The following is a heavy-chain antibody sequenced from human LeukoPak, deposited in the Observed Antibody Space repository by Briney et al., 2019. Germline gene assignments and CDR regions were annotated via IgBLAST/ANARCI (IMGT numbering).Heavy chain of an antibody. V-gene: IGHV3-30*18. Sequence: GGSLRLSCAASGFTFSSYGMHWVRQAPGKGLEWVAVISYDGSNKYYADSVKGRFTISRDNSKNTLYLQMNSLRAEDTAVYYCAKLHIVVVTATHDAFDIWGQGTMVTVSS. CDR1: GFTFSSYG. J-gene: IGHJ3*02. CDR3: AKLHIVVVTATHDAFDI. CDR2: ISYDGSNK. D-gene: IGHD2-21*02.